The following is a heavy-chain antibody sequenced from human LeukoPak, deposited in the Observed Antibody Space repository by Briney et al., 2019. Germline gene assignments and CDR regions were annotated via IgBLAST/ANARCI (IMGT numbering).Heavy chain of an antibody. CDR1: GYSFTSYW. Sequence: GESLKISCKGSGYSFTSYWIGWVRQMPGKGLEWMGIIYPGDSDTRYSPSFQGQVTISADKSISTAYLQWSSLKASDTAMYYCAKIYYYGSGTTYNLFDAFDLWGQGTMVTVSS. J-gene: IGHJ3*01. D-gene: IGHD3-10*01. CDR2: IYPGDSDT. V-gene: IGHV5-51*01. CDR3: AKIYYYGSGTTYNLFDAFDL.